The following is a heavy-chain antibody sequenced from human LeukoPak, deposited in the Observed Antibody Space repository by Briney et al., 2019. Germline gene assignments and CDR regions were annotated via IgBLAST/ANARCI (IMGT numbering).Heavy chain of an antibody. CDR2: IYPGDSDT. CDR3: ARQESEMATPANLYFDS. Sequence: GESLKISCKGSGYNFAHDWIGWVRQMPGKGLEWMGIIYPGDSDTRYSPSFEGQVTISADKSISTAYLQWSSLKASDTAMYYCARQESEMATPANLYFDSWGQGTLVTVSS. J-gene: IGHJ4*02. CDR1: GYNFAHDW. D-gene: IGHD5-24*01. V-gene: IGHV5-51*01.